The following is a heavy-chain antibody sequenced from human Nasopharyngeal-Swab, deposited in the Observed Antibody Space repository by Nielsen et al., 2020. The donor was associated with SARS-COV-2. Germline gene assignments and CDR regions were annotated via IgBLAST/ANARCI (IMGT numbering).Heavy chain of an antibody. CDR3: ARSVADNDAFDL. J-gene: IGHJ3*01. CDR2: IYVGGGT. CDR1: RFSVSDFY. Sequence: GEFLKISCAASRFSVSDFYMSWVRQAPGKGLEWVSIIYVGGGTYYADSVKDRFIISRDDSKNTVALQLNSLRVEDTGVYYCARSVADNDAFDLWGPGTVVSVSS. V-gene: IGHV3-66*01.